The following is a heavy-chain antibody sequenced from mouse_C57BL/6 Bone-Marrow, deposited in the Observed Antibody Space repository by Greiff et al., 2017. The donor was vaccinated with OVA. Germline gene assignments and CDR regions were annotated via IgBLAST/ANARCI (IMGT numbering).Heavy chain of an antibody. CDR2: IHPNSGST. V-gene: IGHV1-64*01. J-gene: IGHJ1*03. CDR1: GYTFTSYW. CDR3: ARVLVAYWYFDV. Sequence: QVHVKQPGAELVKPGASVKLSCKASGYTFTSYWMHWVKQRPGQGLEWIGMIHPNSGSTNYNEKFKSKATLTVDKSSSTAYMQLSSLTSEDSAVYYCARVLVAYWYFDVWGTGTTVTVSS. D-gene: IGHD1-1*01.